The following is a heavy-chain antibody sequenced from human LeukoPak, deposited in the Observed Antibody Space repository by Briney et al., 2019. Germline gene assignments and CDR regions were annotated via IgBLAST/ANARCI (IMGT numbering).Heavy chain of an antibody. V-gene: IGHV1-2*04. D-gene: IGHD3-22*01. Sequence: ASVKVSCKASGYTFTGYYMHWVRQAPGQGLEWMGWINPNSGGTNYAQKFQGWVTMTRDTSISTAYMELSRLRSDDTAVYHCARAFYYDSSGPYYYYYGMDVWGQGTTVTVSS. CDR3: ARAFYYDSSGPYYYYYGMDV. J-gene: IGHJ6*02. CDR2: INPNSGGT. CDR1: GYTFTGYY.